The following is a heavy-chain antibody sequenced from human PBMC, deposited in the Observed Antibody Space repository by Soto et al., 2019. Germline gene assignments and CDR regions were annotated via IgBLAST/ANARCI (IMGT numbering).Heavy chain of an antibody. CDR3: ARXLGAMVRGETEAYGMDV. CDR2: INHSGST. J-gene: IGHJ6*02. Sequence: SETLSLTCAVYGGSFSCYYWSWIRQPPGKGLEWIGEINHSGSTNYNPSLKSRVTISVDTSKNQFSLKLSSVTAADTAVYYCARXLGAMVRGETEAYGMDVWGPGTTVTVSS. V-gene: IGHV4-34*01. D-gene: IGHD3-10*01. CDR1: GGSFSCYY.